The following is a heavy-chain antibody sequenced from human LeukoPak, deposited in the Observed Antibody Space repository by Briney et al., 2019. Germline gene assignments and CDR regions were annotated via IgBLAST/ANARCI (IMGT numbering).Heavy chain of an antibody. CDR2: IWFDGTNK. J-gene: IGHJ4*02. CDR1: GFTFSSYG. Sequence: GGSLRLFSAASGFTFSSYGMHWVRQAPGKGLEWVAVIWFDGTNKYYADSVKGRFTISRDNSKNTLYLQMNSLRAEDTAVYYCAQGGYYGSGTPGYWGQGTLVTVSS. D-gene: IGHD3-10*01. V-gene: IGHV3-33*01. CDR3: AQGGYYGSGTPGY.